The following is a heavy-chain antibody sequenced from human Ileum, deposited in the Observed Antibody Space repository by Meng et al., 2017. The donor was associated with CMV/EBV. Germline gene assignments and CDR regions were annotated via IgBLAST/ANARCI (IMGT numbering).Heavy chain of an antibody. CDR1: GFTFSSYG. CDR3: ANAKFYFGS. J-gene: IGHJ4*02. CDR2: IGNDVTTE. V-gene: IGHV3-30*02. Sequence: GESLKISCAASGFTFSSYGMHWVRQAPGKGLKWVSFIGNDVTTEYYAESVKGRFTVSRDNSKDTLYLQMNSLTSDDTGVYFCANAKFYFGSWGQGTAVTVSS.